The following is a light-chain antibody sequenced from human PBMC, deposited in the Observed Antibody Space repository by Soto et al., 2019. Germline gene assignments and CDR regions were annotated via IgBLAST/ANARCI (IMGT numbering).Light chain of an antibody. Sequence: GLSQSPCTLSLSTGERGTLSCRASQSVSSSYLAWYQQKRGQAPRLLIYGASSRATGIRARFSGSGSGTDFTLTITRLEPEDFALYYCQQYGHSPRTFAQGTKVAI. CDR1: QSVSSSY. J-gene: IGKJ1*01. V-gene: IGKV3-20*01. CDR2: GAS. CDR3: QQYGHSPRT.